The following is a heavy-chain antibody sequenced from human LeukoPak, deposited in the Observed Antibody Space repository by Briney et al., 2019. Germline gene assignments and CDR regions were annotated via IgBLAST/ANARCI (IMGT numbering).Heavy chain of an antibody. CDR2: ISSSSGST. D-gene: IGHD3-16*02. V-gene: IGHV3-48*01. Sequence: GGSLRLSCAASGFTFSSYSMNWVRQAPGKGLEWISYISSSSGSTYDADSVKGRFTISRDNAKNSLYLQMNTLRAEDTAVYFCAREEHYRRYFALWGRGTLVTVSS. CDR1: GFTFSSYS. CDR3: AREEHYRRYFAL. J-gene: IGHJ2*01.